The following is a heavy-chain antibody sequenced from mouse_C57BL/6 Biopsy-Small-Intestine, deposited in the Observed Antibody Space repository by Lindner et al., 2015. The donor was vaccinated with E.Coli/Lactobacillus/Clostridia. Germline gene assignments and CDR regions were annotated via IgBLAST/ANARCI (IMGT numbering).Heavy chain of an antibody. CDR3: ARRWGHWYFDV. CDR2: INPNDGGT. J-gene: IGHJ1*03. Sequence: VQLQESGPELVKPGASVKIPCKASGYTFTEYNMDWVKQSHGKSLEWIGDINPNDGGTIYNQKFKGKATLTVDKFSSTAYMELRSLTSEDTALYYCARRWGHWYFDVWGTGTTVTVSS. D-gene: IGHD1-1*02. CDR1: GYTFTEYN. V-gene: IGHV1-18*01.